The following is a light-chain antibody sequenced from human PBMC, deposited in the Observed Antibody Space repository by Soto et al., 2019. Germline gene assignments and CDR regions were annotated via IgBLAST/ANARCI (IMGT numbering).Light chain of an antibody. Sequence: QSVLTQSPSASASLGASVKLTCTLSSGHSSYAIAWHQQQPEKGPRYLMKLNSDGSHSKGDGIPDRFSGSSSGAERYLTISSLQSEDEADCYCQTWGTGIQVFGRGTKLTVL. J-gene: IGLJ2*01. CDR2: LNSDGSH. CDR3: QTWGTGIQV. V-gene: IGLV4-69*01. CDR1: SGHSSYA.